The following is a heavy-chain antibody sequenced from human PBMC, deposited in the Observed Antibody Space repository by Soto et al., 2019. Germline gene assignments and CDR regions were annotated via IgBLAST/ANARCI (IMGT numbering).Heavy chain of an antibody. D-gene: IGHD2-15*01. CDR3: ARGDGIVVVVAVTLGY. V-gene: IGHV1-18*01. CDR2: ISAYNGNT. CDR1: GYTFTSYG. J-gene: IGHJ4*02. Sequence: ASVKVSCKASGYTFTSYGISWVRQAPGQGLEWMGWISAYNGNTNYAQKLQGRVTMTRDTSTSTVYMELSSLRSEDTAVYYCARGDGIVVVVAVTLGYWGQGTLVTVSS.